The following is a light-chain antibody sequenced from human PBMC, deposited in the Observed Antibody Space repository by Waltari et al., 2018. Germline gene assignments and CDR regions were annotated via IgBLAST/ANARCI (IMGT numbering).Light chain of an antibody. CDR3: QQYYSTPLT. CDR2: WAS. V-gene: IGKV4-1*01. CDR1: QSVLFNSNNKNY. J-gene: IGKJ4*01. Sequence: DIVMTQSPDSLAVSLGERATINCKSSQSVLFNSNNKNYLAWYQQKPGQPPKLLIYWASTRESGVPDRFSGSGSGTDFVLTISSLQAEDVAVYYCQQYYSTPLTFGGGTKVEIK.